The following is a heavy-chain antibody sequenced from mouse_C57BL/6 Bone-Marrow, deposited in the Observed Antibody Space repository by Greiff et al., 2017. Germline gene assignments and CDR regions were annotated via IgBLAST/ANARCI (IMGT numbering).Heavy chain of an antibody. V-gene: IGHV14-2*01. D-gene: IGHD1-1*01. J-gene: IGHJ2*01. CDR3: TRSLIYYGTNY. CDR1: GFNIKDYY. Sequence: EVQLQQSGAELVKPGASVKLSCTASGFNIKDYYIHWVKPRTEQGLVWSGRIDPEDGETKYAPKFQDKATITADTSSNTAYLQLSSLTSEDTAVYYCTRSLIYYGTNYWGQGTTLTVSS. CDR2: IDPEDGET.